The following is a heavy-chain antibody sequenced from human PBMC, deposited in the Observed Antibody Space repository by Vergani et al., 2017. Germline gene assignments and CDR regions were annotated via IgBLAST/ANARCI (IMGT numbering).Heavy chain of an antibody. Sequence: QVQLQESGPGLVKPSETLSLTCTVSGGSISSYYWSWIRQPPGKGLEWIGYIYYSGSTYYNPSLKSRVTISVDTSKNQFSLKLSSVTAADTAVYYCARAPGARITIFGKYGTDPTQNGMDVWGQGTTVTVSS. CDR2: IYYSGST. D-gene: IGHD3-3*01. J-gene: IGHJ6*02. V-gene: IGHV4-59*08. CDR3: ARAPGARITIFGKYGTDPTQNGMDV. CDR1: GGSISSYY.